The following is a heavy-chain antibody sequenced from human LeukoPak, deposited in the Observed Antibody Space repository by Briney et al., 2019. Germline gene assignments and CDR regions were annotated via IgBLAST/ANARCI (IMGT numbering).Heavy chain of an antibody. V-gene: IGHV3-53*01. CDR3: ARDRGYAMDV. CDR1: GLSISDNY. Sequence: GGSLRLSWAASGLSISDNYMSWVRQPPGKGLEWVSIIHSGGNIYYADSVKGRFTISRDNSKNTLYLQMNSLRAEDTAVYYCARDRGYAMDVWGQGTTVTVSS. D-gene: IGHD1-1*01. CDR2: IHSGGNI. J-gene: IGHJ6*02.